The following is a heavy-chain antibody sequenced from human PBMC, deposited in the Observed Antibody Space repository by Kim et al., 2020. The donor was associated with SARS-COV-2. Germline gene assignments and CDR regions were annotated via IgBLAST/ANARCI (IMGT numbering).Heavy chain of an antibody. Sequence: SQTLSLTCAISGDSVSSNSAAWNWIRQSPSRGLEWLGRTYYRSKWYNDYAVSVKSRITINPDTSKNQFSLQLNSVTPEDTAVYYCARGVPYCSRTSCHFDYWGQGTLVTVSS. CDR3: ARGVPYCSRTSCHFDY. CDR2: TYYRSKWYN. D-gene: IGHD2-2*01. V-gene: IGHV6-1*01. CDR1: GDSVSSNSAA. J-gene: IGHJ4*02.